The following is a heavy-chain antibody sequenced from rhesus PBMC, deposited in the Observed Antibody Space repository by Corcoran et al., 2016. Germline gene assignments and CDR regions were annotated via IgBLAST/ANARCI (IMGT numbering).Heavy chain of an antibody. Sequence: QVQLQESGPGLVKPSETLSLTCAVSGASISSYWWSWIRQPPGKGLEWIGEINGNSGSTYYNPSLKRRVSISKDASKNQFSLKLSSVTAADTAVYYCARLTTLYYFDYWGQGVLVTVSS. D-gene: IGHD4-11*01. CDR1: GASISSYW. CDR3: ARLTTLYYFDY. J-gene: IGHJ4*01. V-gene: IGHV4-80*01. CDR2: INGNSGST.